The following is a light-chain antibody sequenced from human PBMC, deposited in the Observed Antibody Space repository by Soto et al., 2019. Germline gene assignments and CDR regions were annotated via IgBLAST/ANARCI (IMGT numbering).Light chain of an antibody. CDR3: SSYTSSSTLV. Sequence: QSALTQPASVSGSPGQSITVSCTGTSSDVGNYNYVSWYQHYPGKAPKLMIYDVSNRPSGVSNRFSGSKSGNTASLTISGLQAEDEADYYCSSYTSSSTLVFGGGTKLTVL. CDR2: DVS. J-gene: IGLJ2*01. V-gene: IGLV2-14*03. CDR1: SSDVGNYNY.